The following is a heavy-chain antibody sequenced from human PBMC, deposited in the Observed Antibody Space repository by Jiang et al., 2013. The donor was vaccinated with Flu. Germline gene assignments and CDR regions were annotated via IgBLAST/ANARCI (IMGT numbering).Heavy chain of an antibody. J-gene: IGHJ4*02. D-gene: IGHD6-6*01. CDR3: ARQYSSSSEYFDY. V-gene: IGHV5-51*01. CDR2: IYPGDSDT. Sequence: GKGLEWMGIIYPGDSDTRYSPSFQGQVTISADKSISTAYLQWSSLKASDTAMYYCARQYSSSSEYFDYWGQGTLVTVSS.